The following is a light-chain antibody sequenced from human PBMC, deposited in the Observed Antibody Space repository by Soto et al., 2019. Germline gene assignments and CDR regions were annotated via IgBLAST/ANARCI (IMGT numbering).Light chain of an antibody. CDR2: KAS. J-gene: IGKJ1*01. Sequence: DIQMTQSPSTLCAAVGDRVTITCRASQGISSWLAWYQQKPGKAPKLLIYKASTLESGVPSNFSGSGSGTEFTLTISSLQPEDFATYYCQQYNSYPWTFGQGTNVDIK. CDR3: QQYNSYPWT. V-gene: IGKV1-5*03. CDR1: QGISSW.